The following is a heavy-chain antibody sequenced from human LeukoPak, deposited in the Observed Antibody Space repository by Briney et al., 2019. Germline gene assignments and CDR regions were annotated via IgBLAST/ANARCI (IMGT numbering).Heavy chain of an antibody. V-gene: IGHV4-59*01. Sequence: SETLSLTCTVSGGSISSYYWSWIRQPPGKGLEWIGYIYYSGSTNYNPSLKSRVTISVDPSKNQFSLRLSSLTAADTAVYYCVKSNSRYQPWTLDIWGRGTMVTVSS. CDR3: VKSNSRYQPWTLDI. CDR2: IYYSGST. J-gene: IGHJ3*02. CDR1: GGSISSYY. D-gene: IGHD2-2*01.